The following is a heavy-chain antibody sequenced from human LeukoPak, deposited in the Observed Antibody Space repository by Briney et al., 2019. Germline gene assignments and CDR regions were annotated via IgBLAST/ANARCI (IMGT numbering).Heavy chain of an antibody. CDR2: MYLSGTT. D-gene: IGHD3-22*01. CDR1: GDSINSLDL. Sequence: SGTLSLTCTVSGDSINSLDLWSWVRQPPGKGLEWIGEMYLSGTTHSNPSVKSRVTISIDKSKNQFLLNLSSVTAADTAVYYCAGLVGRYSSGLYYYYFDYWGQGTLVTVSS. V-gene: IGHV4-4*02. CDR3: AGLVGRYSSGLYYYYFDY. J-gene: IGHJ4*02.